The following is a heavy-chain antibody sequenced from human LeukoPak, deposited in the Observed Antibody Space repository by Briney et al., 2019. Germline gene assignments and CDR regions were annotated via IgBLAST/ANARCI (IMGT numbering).Heavy chain of an antibody. CDR2: ISYDGSNK. CDR1: GFTFSSYW. J-gene: IGHJ4*02. V-gene: IGHV3-30*18. Sequence: GGSLRLSCAASGFTFSSYWMHWVRQAPGKGLEWVAVISYDGSNKYYADSVKGRFTISRDNSKNTLYLQMNSLRAEDTAVYYCAKGPVTMVRGVIDYWGQGTLVTVSS. D-gene: IGHD3-10*01. CDR3: AKGPVTMVRGVIDY.